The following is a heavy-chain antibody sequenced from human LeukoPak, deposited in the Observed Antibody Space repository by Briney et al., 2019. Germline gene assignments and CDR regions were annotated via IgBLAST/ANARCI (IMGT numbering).Heavy chain of an antibody. V-gene: IGHV3-30*02. Sequence: PGGSLRLSCVASEFTFTSYGMHWVRQAPGKGLEWVAFLRYDGSNRSYADSVKGRFTISRDNSKNTLYLQKNSLRAEDTAVYYCAKDVDLFGELYFDSWGQGTLVTVSS. J-gene: IGHJ4*02. CDR2: LRYDGSNR. CDR1: EFTFTSYG. D-gene: IGHD3-10*02. CDR3: AKDVDLFGELYFDS.